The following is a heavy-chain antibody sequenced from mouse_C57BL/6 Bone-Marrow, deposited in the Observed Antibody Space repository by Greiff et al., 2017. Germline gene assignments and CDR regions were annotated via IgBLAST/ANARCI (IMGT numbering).Heavy chain of an antibody. CDR1: GYTFTSYG. CDR3: ARGYGSSSSFAY. J-gene: IGHJ3*01. D-gene: IGHD1-1*01. CDR2: IYPRSGNT. V-gene: IGHV1-81*01. Sequence: VKLMESGAELARPGASVKLSCKASGYTFTSYGISWVKQRTGQGLEWIGEIYPRSGNTYYNEKFKGKATLTADKSSSTAYMELRSLTSEDSAVYFCARGYGSSSSFAYWGQGTLVTVSA.